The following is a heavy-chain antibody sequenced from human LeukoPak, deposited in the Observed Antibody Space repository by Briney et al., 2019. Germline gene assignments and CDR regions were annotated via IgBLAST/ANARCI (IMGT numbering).Heavy chain of an antibody. CDR1: DGSISTYY. V-gene: IGHV4-59*01. D-gene: IGHD3-10*01. J-gene: IGHJ3*02. CDR3: ARRLRFGEAAFDI. Sequence: SETLSLTCTVSDGSISTYYWSWIRQPPGKGLEWIGYIYYSGTTNYNPSLKSRVTISVDTSKNQFSLKLSSVTAADTAVYYCARRLRFGEAAFDIWGQGTMVTVSS. CDR2: IYYSGTT.